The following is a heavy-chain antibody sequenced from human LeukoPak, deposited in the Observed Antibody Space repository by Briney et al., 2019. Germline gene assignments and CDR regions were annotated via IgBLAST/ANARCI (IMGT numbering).Heavy chain of an antibody. D-gene: IGHD3-22*01. V-gene: IGHV1-2*02. J-gene: IGHJ3*02. CDR2: INPNSGGT. Sequence: ASVKVSCKASGYTFTNYGITWVRQAPGQGLEWMGWINPNSGGTNYAQKFQGRVTMTRDTSISTAYMELSRLRSDDTAVYYCASLYYDSSGYSYDAFDIWGQGTMVTVSS. CDR3: ASLYYDSSGYSYDAFDI. CDR1: GYTFTNYG.